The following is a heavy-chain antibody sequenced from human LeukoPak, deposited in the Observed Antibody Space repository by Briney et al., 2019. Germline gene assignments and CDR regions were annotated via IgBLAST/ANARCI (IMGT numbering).Heavy chain of an antibody. D-gene: IGHD4-23*01. J-gene: IGHJ4*02. CDR3: AMRPMVVTAPFDY. Sequence: GASVKVSCKASGYTFTGYYMHWVRQAPGQGLEWMGGIIPIFGTANYAQKFQGRVTITTDESTSTAYMELSSLRSEDTAVYYCAMRPMVVTAPFDYWGQGTLVTVSS. CDR2: IIPIFGTA. V-gene: IGHV1-69*05. CDR1: GYTFTGYY.